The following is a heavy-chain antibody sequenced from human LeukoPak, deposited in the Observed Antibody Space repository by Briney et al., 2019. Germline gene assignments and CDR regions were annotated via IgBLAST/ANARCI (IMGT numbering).Heavy chain of an antibody. CDR3: ARRYSSSWYTEHAFDI. Sequence: SETLSLTCTVSGGSISSGGYYWSWIRQPPGKGLEWIGYIYHSGSTYYNPSLKSRVTISVDRSKNQFSLKLSSVTAADTAVYYCARRYSSSWYTEHAFDIWGQGTMVTVSS. CDR2: IYHSGST. J-gene: IGHJ3*02. D-gene: IGHD6-13*01. V-gene: IGHV4-30-2*01. CDR1: GGSISSGGYY.